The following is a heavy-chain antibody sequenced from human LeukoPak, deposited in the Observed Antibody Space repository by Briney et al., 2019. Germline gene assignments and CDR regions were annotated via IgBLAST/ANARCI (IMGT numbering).Heavy chain of an antibody. J-gene: IGHJ4*02. CDR3: ARAYQPHSSGYPGVDY. D-gene: IGHD3-22*01. CDR2: INPSGGST. V-gene: IGHV1-46*01. Sequence: ASAKVSCKASGYTFTSYYMHWVRQAPGQGLEWMGIINPSGGSTSYAQKFQGRVTMTRDTSTSTVYMELSSLRSEDTAVYYCARAYQPHSSGYPGVDYWGQGTLVTVSS. CDR1: GYTFTSYY.